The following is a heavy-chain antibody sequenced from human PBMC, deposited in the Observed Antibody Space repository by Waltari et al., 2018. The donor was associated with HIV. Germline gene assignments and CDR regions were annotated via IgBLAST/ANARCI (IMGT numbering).Heavy chain of an antibody. CDR3: VRPATVTSDGFDY. J-gene: IGHJ4*02. Sequence: EMQLVESGGGLVQPGGSMSISCAACGFTFRDFTMNWVRQAPGKGLEWVSYIDSSSSVVHYSDSVKGRFTISRDNAKRSLFLQMNSLRAEDTALYYCVRPATVTSDGFDYWGQGTLVTVSS. D-gene: IGHD4-17*01. V-gene: IGHV3-48*01. CDR1: GFTFRDFT. CDR2: IDSSSSVV.